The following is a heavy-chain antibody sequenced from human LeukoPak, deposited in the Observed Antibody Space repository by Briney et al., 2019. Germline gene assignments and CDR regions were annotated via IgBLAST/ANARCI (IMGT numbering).Heavy chain of an antibody. Sequence: GGSLRLSCAASGFTFSSYAMHWVRQAPGKGLEWVAVISYDGSNKYYADSVKGRFTISRDNSKNTVYLQMNSLRAEDTAVYYCAKDTMDAFDIWGQGTVVTVSS. V-gene: IGHV3-30-3*01. CDR3: AKDTMDAFDI. CDR2: ISYDGSNK. CDR1: GFTFSSYA. J-gene: IGHJ3*02.